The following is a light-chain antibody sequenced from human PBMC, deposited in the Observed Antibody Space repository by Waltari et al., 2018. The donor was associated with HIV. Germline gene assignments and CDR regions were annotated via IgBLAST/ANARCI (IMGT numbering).Light chain of an antibody. Sequence: QSALTQPPSASGSPGQSVTLSCTGTNSDIGTYDYVSWYQQHPGKAPKLVISEVTKRPSGVSDRFSGSKSGNTAFLTVSGHQAEDEADYYCSSFANRDGFYVLFGGGTRLTVL. CDR1: NSDIGTYDY. J-gene: IGLJ2*01. CDR2: EVT. V-gene: IGLV2-8*01. CDR3: SSFANRDGFYVL.